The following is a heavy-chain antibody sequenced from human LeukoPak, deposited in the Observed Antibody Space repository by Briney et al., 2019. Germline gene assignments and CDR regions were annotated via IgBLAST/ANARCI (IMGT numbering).Heavy chain of an antibody. CDR1: GYTFTGYY. CDR2: INPNSGGT. Sequence: ASVKVSCKASGYTFTGYYMHWVRQAPGQGLEWMGWINPNSGGTNYAQKFQGRVTMTRDTSISTAYMELSRLRSDDTAVYYCATSRSYYYYMDVWGKGTTVTVSS. V-gene: IGHV1-2*02. D-gene: IGHD2-2*01. J-gene: IGHJ6*03. CDR3: ATSRSYYYYMDV.